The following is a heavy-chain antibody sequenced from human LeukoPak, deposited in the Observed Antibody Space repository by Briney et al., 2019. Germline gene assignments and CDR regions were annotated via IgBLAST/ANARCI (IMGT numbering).Heavy chain of an antibody. CDR3: TTGNWGPY. J-gene: IGHJ4*02. V-gene: IGHV3-15*07. CDR2: IKSKIDGGTT. CDR1: GFTFNNAW. Sequence: PGGSLRLSCAASGFTFNNAWMNWVRQAPGKGLEWVGRIKSKIDGGTTGFGAPVKGRFGISRDDSENTMYLHMNSLRTEDTAVYYCTTGNWGPYWGQGTLVTVSS. D-gene: IGHD7-27*01.